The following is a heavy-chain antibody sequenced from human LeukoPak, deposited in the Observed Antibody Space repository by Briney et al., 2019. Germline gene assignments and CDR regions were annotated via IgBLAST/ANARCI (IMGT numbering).Heavy chain of an antibody. D-gene: IGHD3-22*01. V-gene: IGHV3-7*03. CDR3: ATPLDYYDSSGYHQGGD. CDR2: IKQDGSKK. CDR1: GLTLSNYW. Sequence: GGSLRLSCTASGLTLSNYWMIWVRQAPGKGLQWVAKIKQDGSKKNYVDSVKGRFTISRDNAKNSLYLQMNSLRAEDTAVYYCATPLDYYDSSGYHQGGDWGQGTLVTVSS. J-gene: IGHJ4*02.